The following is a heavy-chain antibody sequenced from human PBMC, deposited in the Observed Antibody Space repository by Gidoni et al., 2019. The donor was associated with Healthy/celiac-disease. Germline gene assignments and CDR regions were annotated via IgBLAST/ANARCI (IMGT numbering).Heavy chain of an antibody. V-gene: IGHV4-4*07. D-gene: IGHD1-1*01. CDR3: ARYNWNEGSHDAFDI. Sequence: QVQLQESGPGLVKPSETLSLTCTVSGGSISSYYWRWIRQPAGKGLEWIGRIYTSGSTNYNPSLKSRVTMSVDTSKKQFSLKLSSVTAADTAVYYCARYNWNEGSHDAFDIWGQGTMVTVSS. CDR1: GGSISSYY. J-gene: IGHJ3*02. CDR2: IYTSGST.